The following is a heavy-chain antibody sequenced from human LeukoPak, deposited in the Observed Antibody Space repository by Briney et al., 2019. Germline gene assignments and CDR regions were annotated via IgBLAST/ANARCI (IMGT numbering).Heavy chain of an antibody. CDR2: IAFSGST. D-gene: IGHD2-15*01. V-gene: IGHV4-61*08. Sequence: PSETLSLTCTVSGGSISSFYWSWFYWSWIRQPPGKGLEWIGYIAFSGSTNSNPSLKSRVTISVDTSKTQFSLKLSSVTAADTAVYYCARGVVAAPQTFDYWGQGTLVTVSS. J-gene: IGHJ4*02. CDR1: GGSISS. CDR3: ARGVVAAPQTFDY.